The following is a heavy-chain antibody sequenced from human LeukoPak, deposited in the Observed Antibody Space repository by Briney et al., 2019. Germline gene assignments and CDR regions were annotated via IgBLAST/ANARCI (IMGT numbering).Heavy chain of an antibody. Sequence: SETLSLTCAVYGGSFSGYYWSWIRQPPGKGLEWIGEINHRGSTNYNPSLKSRVTISVDTSKNQFSLKLSSVTAADTAVYYCARVLYGDYYFDYWGQGTLVTVSS. CDR1: GGSFSGYY. D-gene: IGHD4-17*01. CDR3: ARVLYGDYYFDY. CDR2: INHRGST. V-gene: IGHV4-34*01. J-gene: IGHJ4*02.